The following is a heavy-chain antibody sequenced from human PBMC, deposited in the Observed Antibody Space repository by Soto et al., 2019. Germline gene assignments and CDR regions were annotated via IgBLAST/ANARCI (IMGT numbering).Heavy chain of an antibody. CDR1: GYSFTSYW. CDR2: IYPGDSDT. Sequence: GESLKLSCKCSGYSFTSYWIGWVRQIPGKGLEWMGIIYPGDSDTRYSPSFQGQVTISADKSISTAYLQWSSLKASDTAMCYCARHADYRDVRGMDVWGQGTTVTVSS. J-gene: IGHJ6*02. V-gene: IGHV5-51*01. D-gene: IGHD4-4*01. CDR3: ARHADYRDVRGMDV.